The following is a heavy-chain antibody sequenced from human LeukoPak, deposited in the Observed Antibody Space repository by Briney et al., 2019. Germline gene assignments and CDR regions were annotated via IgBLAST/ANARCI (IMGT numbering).Heavy chain of an antibody. CDR1: GFTFSSYW. CDR3: AREAGGSSWYNWFDP. V-gene: IGHV3-7*01. J-gene: IGHJ5*02. CDR2: IKQDGSEK. D-gene: IGHD6-13*01. Sequence: PGGSLRLSCAASGFTFSSYWMSWVRQAPGKGLEWVANIKQDGSEKYYVDSVKGRFTISRDNAKNSLYLQMNSLRAEDTAVYYCAREAGGSSWYNWFDPWGQGTLVTVSS.